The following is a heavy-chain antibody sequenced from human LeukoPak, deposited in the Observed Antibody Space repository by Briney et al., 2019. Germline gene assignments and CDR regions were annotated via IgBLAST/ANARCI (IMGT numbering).Heavy chain of an antibody. V-gene: IGHV3-48*03. D-gene: IGHD4-17*01. CDR1: GFTFSSYE. Sequence: TGGSLRLSCAGSGFTFSSYEMNWVRQAPGKGLEWVSYISSSGDTIRYTDSVKGRFTISRDNGKNSLYLQMSSLRAEDTAVYYCARDRGTATVRSFDIWGQGTVVTVSS. J-gene: IGHJ3*02. CDR3: ARDRGTATVRSFDI. CDR2: ISSSGDTI.